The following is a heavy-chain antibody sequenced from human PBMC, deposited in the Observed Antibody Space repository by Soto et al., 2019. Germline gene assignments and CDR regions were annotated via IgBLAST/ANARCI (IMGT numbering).Heavy chain of an antibody. J-gene: IGHJ4*02. CDR2: LSAYNGNT. CDR1: GYTFTSYG. D-gene: IGHD3-22*01. V-gene: IGHV1-18*01. Sequence: QVQLVQSGAEVKKPGASVKVTCKASGYTFTSYGISWVRQAPGQGLEWMGWLSAYNGNTNYTQKLQGRVTMTTDTSSSTAYMELRSLRSDDTAVYYCARVDYYYDISGYYDYWGQGTLVTVSS. CDR3: ARVDYYYDISGYYDY.